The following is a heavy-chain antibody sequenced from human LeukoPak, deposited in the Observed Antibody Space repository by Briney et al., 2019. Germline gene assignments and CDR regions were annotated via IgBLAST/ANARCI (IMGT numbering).Heavy chain of an antibody. CDR3: VRYCNGGSCYRAAFDV. J-gene: IGHJ3*01. Sequence: GGSLRLSCAASGFTFSDYGMYWVRQAPGKGLEWVALIWYDGGKKYYTDSVRGRFTISRDNSKNTLYLQMDSLRAEDTAVYYCVRYCNGGSCYRAAFDVWGPGTMVTVSS. D-gene: IGHD2-15*01. V-gene: IGHV3-33*01. CDR1: GFTFSDYG. CDR2: IWYDGGKK.